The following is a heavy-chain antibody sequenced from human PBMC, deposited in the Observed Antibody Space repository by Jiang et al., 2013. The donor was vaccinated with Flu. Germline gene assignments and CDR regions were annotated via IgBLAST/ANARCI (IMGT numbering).Heavy chain of an antibody. Sequence: VQLVESGGGVVQPGRSLRLSCAASGFTFSNYGMYWVRQAPGKGLEWVALIWYDGRSKFYADSVKGRFNISRDKSKNTSDLQMNSLRAEDTAVYYCARGXHSSGWYYGMDVWG. V-gene: IGHV3-33*01. D-gene: IGHD6-19*01. J-gene: IGHJ6*01. CDR2: IWYDGRSK. CDR1: GFTFSNYG. CDR3: ARGXHSSGWYYGMDV.